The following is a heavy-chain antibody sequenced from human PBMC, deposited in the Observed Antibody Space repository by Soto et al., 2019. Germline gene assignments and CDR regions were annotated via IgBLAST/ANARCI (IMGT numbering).Heavy chain of an antibody. V-gene: IGHV6-1*01. D-gene: IGHD2-15*01. J-gene: IGHJ3*02. CDR3: ARTPPHAFEI. Sequence: SQTLSLTCAISGDSVSSKTIAWNWVRQSPSGGVEWLGRTYYRSKWSNDYAVSVKGRISVNPDTSNNQFSLQLSSITPVATAVYYCARTPPHAFEIWGPGTMVTVSS. CDR2: TYYRSKWSN. CDR1: GDSVSSKTIA.